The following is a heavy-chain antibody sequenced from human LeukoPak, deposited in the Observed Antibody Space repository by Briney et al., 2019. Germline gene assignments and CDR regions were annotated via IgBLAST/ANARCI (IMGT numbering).Heavy chain of an antibody. V-gene: IGHV4-39*01. CDR1: GGSISSSSYY. Sequence: SETLSLTCTVSGGSISSSSYYWGWIRQPPGKGLEWIGSIYYSGSTYYNPSLKSRVTISVDTSKNQFSLKLSSVTAADTAVYYCARWNSGSCSNWGQGTLVTVSS. J-gene: IGHJ4*02. D-gene: IGHD1-26*01. CDR3: ARWNSGSCSN. CDR2: IYYSGST.